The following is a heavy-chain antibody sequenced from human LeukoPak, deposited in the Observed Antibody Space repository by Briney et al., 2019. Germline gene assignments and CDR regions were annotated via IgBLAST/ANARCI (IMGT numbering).Heavy chain of an antibody. CDR2: ISSGGNT. CDR3: TKDRRQWVVPYFDS. D-gene: IGHD6-19*01. J-gene: IGHJ4*02. V-gene: IGHV3-23*01. Sequence: GGSLTATCAASGFTFSTYAMSWVRHTPGKGLEWVSGISSGGNTQYTDSVKGRFTVSRDNSKNTLHLQMDSLRAEDTAIYYCTKDRRQWVVPYFDSWGQGTVVTVSS. CDR1: GFTFSTYA.